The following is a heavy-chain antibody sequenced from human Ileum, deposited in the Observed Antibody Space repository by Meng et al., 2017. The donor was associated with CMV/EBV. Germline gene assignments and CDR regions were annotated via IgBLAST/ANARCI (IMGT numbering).Heavy chain of an antibody. CDR1: DGSISSYY. D-gene: IGHD2-2*01. J-gene: IGHJ4*02. CDR3: AREKSSCTSSTCYGVDS. Sequence: QESGPGLGNPSEPLSPTCTVSDGSISSYYWSWIRQSAGKGLEWIGRIHTSGTTNYNPSLKSRVTLSLDTSKDQFSLKLTSVTAADTAVYYCAREKSSCTSSTCYGVDSWGQGTLVTVSS. V-gene: IGHV4-4*07. CDR2: IHTSGTT.